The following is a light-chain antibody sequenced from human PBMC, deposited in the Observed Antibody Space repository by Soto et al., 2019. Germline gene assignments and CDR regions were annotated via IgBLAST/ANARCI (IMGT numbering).Light chain of an antibody. Sequence: EIVLTQSPATLSLSPGERATLSCRASQSVRSYLAWYQQKPGQAPRLLIYGASNRATGIPARFSGSGSGTDFTLTISSLEPEDFAVYYCQQRSSWPLTFGGGTKVEI. CDR3: QQRSSWPLT. J-gene: IGKJ4*01. V-gene: IGKV3-11*01. CDR1: QSVRSY. CDR2: GAS.